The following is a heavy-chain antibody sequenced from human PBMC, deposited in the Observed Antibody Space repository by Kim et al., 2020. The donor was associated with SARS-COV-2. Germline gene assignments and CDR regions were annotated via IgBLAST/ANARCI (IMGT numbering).Heavy chain of an antibody. D-gene: IGHD1-1*01. J-gene: IGHJ3*02. V-gene: IGHV3-73*01. CDR1: GFTFSDSA. CDR2: IRSKANTSAT. Sequence: GGSLRLSCAASGFTFSDSAIHWVRQASGKGLEWVGRIRSKANTSATVYTASVTGRFTISRDDSKNTAYLQMNSLETEDTAVYFCTRVPGTPLAFWDAFD. CDR3: TRVPGTPLAFWDAFD.